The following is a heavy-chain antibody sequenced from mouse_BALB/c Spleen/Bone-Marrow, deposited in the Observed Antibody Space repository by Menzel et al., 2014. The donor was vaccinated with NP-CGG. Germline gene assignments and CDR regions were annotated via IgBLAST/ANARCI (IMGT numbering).Heavy chain of an antibody. D-gene: IGHD1-1*01. CDR2: INNNGGST. V-gene: IGHV5-6-3*01. J-gene: IGHJ1*01. CDR3: ARVYGWYFDV. Sequence: DVMLVESGGGLVQPGGSLKLSCVASGFTFSSYGMSWVRQTPDKRLELVATINNNGGSTYYPDSVKGQFTISRDNAKNTLYLQMSSLKSEDTAMYYCARVYGWYFDVWGAETTVTVSS. CDR1: GFTFSSYG.